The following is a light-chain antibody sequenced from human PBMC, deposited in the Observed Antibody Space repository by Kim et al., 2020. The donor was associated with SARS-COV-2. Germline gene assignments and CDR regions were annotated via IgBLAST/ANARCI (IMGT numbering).Light chain of an antibody. J-gene: IGLJ2*01. Sequence: QSALTQPPSASGSPGQSVTISCTGTSSDLGGYNYVSWYQQHPGKVPKLMIYEVSKRPSGVPERFSGSNSGNTATLTISGTQAMDEADYYCQAWDSSTVVFGGGTQLTVL. CDR1: SSDLGGYNY. V-gene: IGLV2-8*01. CDR2: EVS. CDR3: QAWDSSTVV.